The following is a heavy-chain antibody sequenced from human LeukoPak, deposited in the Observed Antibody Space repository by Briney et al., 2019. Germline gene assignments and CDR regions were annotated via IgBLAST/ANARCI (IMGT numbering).Heavy chain of an antibody. V-gene: IGHV1-69*13. D-gene: IGHD4-23*01. CDR3: ARDDHIDYGGSGYYYYYMDV. J-gene: IGHJ6*03. Sequence: SVEVSCKASGGTFSSYAISWVRQAPGQGLEWMGGIIPIFGTANYAQKFQGRVTITADESTSTAYMELSSLRSEDTAVCYCARDDHIDYGGSGYYYYYMDVWGKGTTVTVSS. CDR2: IIPIFGTA. CDR1: GGTFSSYA.